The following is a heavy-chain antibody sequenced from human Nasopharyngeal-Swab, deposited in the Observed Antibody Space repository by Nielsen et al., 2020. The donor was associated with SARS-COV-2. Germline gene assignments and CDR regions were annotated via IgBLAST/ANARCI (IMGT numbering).Heavy chain of an antibody. D-gene: IGHD3-16*01. CDR1: GDSVSSNNAA. V-gene: IGHV6-1*01. J-gene: IGHJ3*02. Sequence: SCAISGDSVSSNNAAWSWIRQSPSRGLEWLGRTYYRSKWYNEYAASVKSRVTINPDTSKNQISLQVNSMTAEDTAVYYCARRQMGAHAFDIWGQGTMVTVSS. CDR2: TYYRSKWYN. CDR3: ARRQMGAHAFDI.